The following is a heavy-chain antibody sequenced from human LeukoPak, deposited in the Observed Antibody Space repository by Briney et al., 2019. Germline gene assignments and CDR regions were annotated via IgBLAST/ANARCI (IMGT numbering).Heavy chain of an antibody. CDR1: GFTFSSYS. J-gene: IGHJ4*02. CDR2: ISSSSSTI. CDR3: AKAYYYDSSGYSSRFDY. Sequence: PGGSLRLSCAASGFTFSSYSMNWVRQAPGKGLEWVSYISSSSSTIYYADSVKGRFTISRDNAKNSLYLQMNSLRAEDTALYYCAKAYYYDSSGYSSRFDYWGQGTLVTVSS. V-gene: IGHV3-48*04. D-gene: IGHD3-22*01.